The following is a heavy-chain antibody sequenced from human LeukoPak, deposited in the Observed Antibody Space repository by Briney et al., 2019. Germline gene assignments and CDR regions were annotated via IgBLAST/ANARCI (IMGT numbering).Heavy chain of an antibody. CDR2: FDPEDGET. CDR1: GYTFTSYG. Sequence: ASVKVSCKASGYTFTSYGISWVRQAPGKGLEWMGGFDPEDGETIYAQKFQGRVTMTEDTSTDTAYMELSSLRSEDTAVYYCATVAGGGSDYWGQGTLVTVSS. D-gene: IGHD2-15*01. CDR3: ATVAGGGSDY. V-gene: IGHV1-24*01. J-gene: IGHJ4*02.